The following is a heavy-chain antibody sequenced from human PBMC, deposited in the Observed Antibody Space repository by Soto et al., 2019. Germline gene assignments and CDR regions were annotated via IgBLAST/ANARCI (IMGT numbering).Heavy chain of an antibody. J-gene: IGHJ4*02. D-gene: IGHD2-15*01. CDR2: INVGNGNT. Sequence: QVQLVQSGAEAKKPGASVKVSCKASGYTFTDYAIHWVRQAPGQGLESMGWINVGNGNTGYSRKFQGRVTNVRDMSACSAYLVVTSLTSEDTAIYYCASEGALYTPLDHWGQGTLVTFSS. CDR1: GYTFTDYA. CDR3: ASEGALYTPLDH. V-gene: IGHV1-3*01.